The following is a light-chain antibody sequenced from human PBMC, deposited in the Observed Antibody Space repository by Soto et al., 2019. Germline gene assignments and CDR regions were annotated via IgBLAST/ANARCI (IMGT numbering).Light chain of an antibody. Sequence: DIQMTQSPSTLSASVGDRVTITYRASQSINRWLAWYQQKPGKVPKVLIWDATSLQRGVPSRFSGSGSGTEFTLTISCLQPDDFATYYCQQYNRYSTWTFGQGTKVETK. V-gene: IGKV1-5*01. CDR2: DAT. CDR1: QSINRW. J-gene: IGKJ1*01. CDR3: QQYNRYSTWT.